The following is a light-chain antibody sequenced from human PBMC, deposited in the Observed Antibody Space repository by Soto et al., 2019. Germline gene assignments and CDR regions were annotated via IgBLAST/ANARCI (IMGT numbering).Light chain of an antibody. Sequence: EIVMTQSPATLSVSPGERATLSCRASQSVSSNLAWYQQKPGQAPRLLIYGASTRATGIPARFSGSGSGTEFTLTISSLQSEDWAGYYGQQYNNWPPWTFGQGTKVEIK. CDR3: QQYNNWPPWT. J-gene: IGKJ1*01. V-gene: IGKV3-15*01. CDR2: GAS. CDR1: QSVSSN.